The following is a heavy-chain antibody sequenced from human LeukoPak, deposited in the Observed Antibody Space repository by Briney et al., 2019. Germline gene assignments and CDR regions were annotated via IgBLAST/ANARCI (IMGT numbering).Heavy chain of an antibody. CDR1: GYSFTSYW. CDR3: ASGVVVGAAADAYYM. J-gene: IGHJ3*02. D-gene: IGHD2-15*01. V-gene: IGHV5-51*01. CDR2: IYPGDSDT. Sequence: GESLKISCKGSGYSFTSYWIGWVRQMPGKGLEWMGIIYPGDSDTRYSPSFQGQVTISADKSISTAYLQWSSLKASDTAMYYCASGVVVGAAADAYYMWVQGTMVTVSS.